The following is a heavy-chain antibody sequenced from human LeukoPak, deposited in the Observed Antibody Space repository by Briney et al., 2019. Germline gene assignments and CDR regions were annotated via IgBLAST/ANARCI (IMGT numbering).Heavy chain of an antibody. CDR2: IFYSGSI. V-gene: IGHV4-39*01. Sequence: SETLSLTCTVSGASISSSSYYWGWIRQPPGKGLEWFGRIFYSGSIYSNPSLKSRATMSVDTSKNQFSLKLSAVTAAHTVVYYCARHRIAALNYFDYWGQGTQVTVSS. CDR1: GASISSSSYY. CDR3: ARHRIAALNYFDY. D-gene: IGHD6-6*01. J-gene: IGHJ4*02.